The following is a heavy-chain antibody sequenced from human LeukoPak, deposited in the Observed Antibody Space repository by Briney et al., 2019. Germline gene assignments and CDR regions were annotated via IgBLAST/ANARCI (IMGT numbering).Heavy chain of an antibody. J-gene: IGHJ4*02. CDR1: GGSISSSSYY. Sequence: SETLSLTCTVSGGSISSSSYYWGWIRQPPGKGLEWIGSIYYSGSTYYNPSLKSRVTISVDTSKNQFSLKLSSVTAADTAVYYCARIGHSGYEPDPGYWGQGTLVTVSS. D-gene: IGHD5-12*01. CDR2: IYYSGST. V-gene: IGHV4-39*01. CDR3: ARIGHSGYEPDPGY.